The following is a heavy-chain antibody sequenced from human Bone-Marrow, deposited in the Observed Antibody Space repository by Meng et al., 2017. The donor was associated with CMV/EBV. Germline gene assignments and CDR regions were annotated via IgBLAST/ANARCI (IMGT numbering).Heavy chain of an antibody. CDR2: ISYAGHNQ. J-gene: IGHJ1*01. CDR1: GFTLSWYD. Sequence: AASGFTLSWYDMHWVPQAPGKGLEWVALISYAGHNQSYADSVTVRFTISRDNSKNTLSLQMTSLRAEDTAVYYCARDSIAARSGYFQHWGQGTLVRLL. V-gene: IGHV3-30-3*01. D-gene: IGHD6-6*01. CDR3: ARDSIAARSGYFQH.